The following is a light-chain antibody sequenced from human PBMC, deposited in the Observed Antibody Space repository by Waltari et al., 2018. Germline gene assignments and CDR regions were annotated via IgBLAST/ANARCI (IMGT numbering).Light chain of an antibody. Sequence: DIVLTQSPATLSLSPGERATRSCSASQSFSSSYLAWYQQKPGQAPRLLIYGASTRATGIPDRFSASGSGTDFTLTISRLEPEDFAVYYCQRYGSSFTFGGGTKVDIK. V-gene: IGKV3-20*01. CDR1: QSFSSSY. J-gene: IGKJ4*01. CDR2: GAS. CDR3: QRYGSSFT.